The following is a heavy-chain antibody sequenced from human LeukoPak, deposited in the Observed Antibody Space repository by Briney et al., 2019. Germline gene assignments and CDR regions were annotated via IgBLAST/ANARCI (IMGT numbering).Heavy chain of an antibody. J-gene: IGHJ4*02. CDR2: INPDGSQK. V-gene: IGHV3-7*01. D-gene: IGHD5-24*01. Sequence: TGGSLTLSCEASGFTFSGNWMSWVRQAPGKGLEWVASINPDGSQKLYVDSVKGRFTISRDNTKGSLYLQMNSLGAEDTAMYYCAKLLGTATTYDSWGQGTRVTVSS. CDR1: GFTFSGNW. CDR3: AKLLGTATTYDS.